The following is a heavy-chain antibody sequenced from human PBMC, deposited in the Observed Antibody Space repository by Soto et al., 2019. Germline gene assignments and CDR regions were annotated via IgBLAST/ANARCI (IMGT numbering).Heavy chain of an antibody. D-gene: IGHD5-18*01. Sequence: EVQLLESGGGLVQPGGSLRLSCAASGFTFSSYAMSWVRQAPGKGLEWVSAISGSGGSTYYADSVKGRFTISRDNSKNTLYLQMNSLRAEDTAVYYCAKRNPRDRNSYGDEWESYYGMDVWGQGTTVTVSS. CDR2: ISGSGGST. CDR3: AKRNPRDRNSYGDEWESYYGMDV. CDR1: GFTFSSYA. V-gene: IGHV3-23*01. J-gene: IGHJ6*02.